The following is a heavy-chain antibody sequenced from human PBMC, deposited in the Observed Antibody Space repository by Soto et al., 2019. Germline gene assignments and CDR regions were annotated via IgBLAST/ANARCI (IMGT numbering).Heavy chain of an antibody. D-gene: IGHD6-19*01. V-gene: IGHV3-30*18. CDR3: AKDLNSSGWYGLNYYYYYGMDV. Sequence: PGGSLRLSCAASGFTFSSHGMHWVRQAPGKGLEWVAVISYDGSNKYYADSVKGRFTISRDNSKNTLYLQMNSLRAEDTAVYYCAKDLNSSGWYGLNYYYYYGMDVWGQGTTVTV. CDR2: ISYDGSNK. J-gene: IGHJ6*02. CDR1: GFTFSSHG.